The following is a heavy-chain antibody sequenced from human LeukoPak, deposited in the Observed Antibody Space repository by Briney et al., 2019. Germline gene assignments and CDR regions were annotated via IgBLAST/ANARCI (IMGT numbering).Heavy chain of an antibody. Sequence: GGSLRLSCAASGFTFSNAWMTWVRQAPGKGLEWVGRIKSKSDGGTTDYAAPVKGRFTISRDDSENTLYLQMNTLRADDTAVYYCAKDHGSSDWYYFDYWGQGTLVTVSS. CDR2: IKSKSDGGTT. CDR3: AKDHGSSDWYYFDY. V-gene: IGHV3-15*01. CDR1: GFTFSNAW. D-gene: IGHD6-13*01. J-gene: IGHJ4*02.